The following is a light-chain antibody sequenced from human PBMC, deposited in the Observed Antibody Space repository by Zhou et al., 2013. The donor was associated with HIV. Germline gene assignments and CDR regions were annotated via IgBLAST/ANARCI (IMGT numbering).Light chain of an antibody. J-gene: IGKJ2*01. Sequence: EIVVTQSPASLSASPGERAILSCRASQYVSRDIAWYQQKPGQAPRLLIYGASTRATGVPARFSGSGSGTEFTLTISSLQSEDFALYFCQHFDSSSVAFGQGTKLEMK. V-gene: IGKV3-15*01. CDR3: QHFDSSSVA. CDR2: GAS. CDR1: QYVSRD.